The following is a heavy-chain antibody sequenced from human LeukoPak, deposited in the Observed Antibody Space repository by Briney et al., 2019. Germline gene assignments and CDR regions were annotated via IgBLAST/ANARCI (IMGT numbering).Heavy chain of an antibody. D-gene: IGHD3-3*01. V-gene: IGHV3-33*01. Sequence: AGGSLRLSCAASGFTFSSYGMHWVRQGPGKGLEWVAVIWYDGSNKYYADSVKGRFTISSDNSMNTLFLQMNSLRAEDTAVYYCARGGYDLWSGYRIDYWGQGTLVTVSS. CDR3: ARGGYDLWSGYRIDY. CDR2: IWYDGSNK. J-gene: IGHJ4*02. CDR1: GFTFSSYG.